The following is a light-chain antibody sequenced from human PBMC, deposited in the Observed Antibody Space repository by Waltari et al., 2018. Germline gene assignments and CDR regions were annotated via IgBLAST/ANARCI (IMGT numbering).Light chain of an antibody. V-gene: IGLV3-1*01. CDR1: KLENKL. Sequence: SYELTQAHSVSVSPGQTATITCSGDKLENKLTSWYQQKPGQPPVLVLYQDTKRPSGISERFSGSNSGDTATLTITGTQTTDEADYYCQAWDIKNVIFGGGTKLTVL. CDR2: QDT. CDR3: QAWDIKNVI. J-gene: IGLJ2*01.